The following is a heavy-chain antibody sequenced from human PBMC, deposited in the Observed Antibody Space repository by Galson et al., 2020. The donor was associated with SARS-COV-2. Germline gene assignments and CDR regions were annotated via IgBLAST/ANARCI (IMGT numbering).Heavy chain of an antibody. CDR1: GFALSNSA. CDR2: ISYDGTTK. CDR3: ARERDDHTKSWYDY. Sequence: GGSLRLSCAASGFALSNSAMHWVRQAPGKGLEWVAIISYDGTTKYNSDSVKGRFTISRDISKNTLYLQMNSLRPEDTAVYYCARERDDHTKSWYDYWGQGARVSDSS. D-gene: IGHD6-13*01. V-gene: IGHV3-30*04. J-gene: IGHJ4*02.